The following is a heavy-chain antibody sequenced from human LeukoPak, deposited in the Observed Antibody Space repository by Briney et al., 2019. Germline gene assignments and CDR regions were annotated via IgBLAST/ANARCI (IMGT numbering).Heavy chain of an antibody. D-gene: IGHD5-24*01. V-gene: IGHV1-46*02. J-gene: IGHJ4*02. Sequence: ASVKVSCKASGYTFNDYYVHWVRQAPGQGLEWMGIINPSGGSTSYAQKFQGRVTMTRDTSTSTVYMELSSLRSEDTAVYYCARDPAPHGYHPNQHFDYWGQGTLVTVSS. CDR2: INPSGGST. CDR1: GYTFNDYY. CDR3: ARDPAPHGYHPNQHFDY.